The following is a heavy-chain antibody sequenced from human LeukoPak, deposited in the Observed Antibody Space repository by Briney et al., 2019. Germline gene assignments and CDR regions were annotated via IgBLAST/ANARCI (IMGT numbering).Heavy chain of an antibody. CDR3: ATYTYYYGSGSYYFDY. Sequence: ASVKVSCKVSGYTLTELSMHWVRQAPGKGLEWMGGFDPEDGETIYAQKFQGRVTMTEDTSTDTAYIELSSLRSEDTAVYYCATYTYYYGSGSYYFDYWGQGTLVTVSS. J-gene: IGHJ4*02. CDR2: FDPEDGET. V-gene: IGHV1-24*01. D-gene: IGHD3-10*01. CDR1: GYTLTELS.